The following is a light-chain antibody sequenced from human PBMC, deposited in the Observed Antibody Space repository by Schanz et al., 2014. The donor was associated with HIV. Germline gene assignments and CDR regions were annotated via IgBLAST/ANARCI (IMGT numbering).Light chain of an antibody. CDR2: DVR. V-gene: IGLV2-14*03. J-gene: IGLJ2*01. CDR1: SSDLGGYNY. CDR3: CSYAGSSTLV. Sequence: QSALTQPASVSGSPGQSVTISCTGTSSDLGGYNYVAWYQQHPGKAPKLLIYDVRNRPSGVSNRFSGSKSGNTASLTISGLQAEDEADYYCCSYAGSSTLVFGGGTKLTVL.